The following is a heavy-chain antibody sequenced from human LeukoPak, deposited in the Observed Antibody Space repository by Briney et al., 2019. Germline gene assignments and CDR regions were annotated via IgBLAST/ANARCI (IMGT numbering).Heavy chain of an antibody. CDR2: ISSSGSTI. J-gene: IGHJ6*03. CDR1: GFTFSDYY. D-gene: IGHD1-26*01. CDR3: ARNGIGGICYYYYMDV. V-gene: IGHV3-11*01. Sequence: GGSLRLSCAASGFTFSDYYMSWIRQAPGKGLEWVSYISSSGSTIYYADSVKGRFTISRDNAKNSLYLQMNSLRAEDTAVYYCARNGIGGICYYYYMDVWGKGTTVTVSS.